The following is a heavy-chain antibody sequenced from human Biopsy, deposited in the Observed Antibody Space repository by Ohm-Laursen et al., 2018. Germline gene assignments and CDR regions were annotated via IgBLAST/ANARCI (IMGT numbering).Heavy chain of an antibody. CDR2: VYYTGST. V-gene: IGHV4-59*01. CDR3: ARDRGYYSDRTVPGYFDL. D-gene: IGHD3-22*01. CDR1: GASISSYY. J-gene: IGHJ2*01. Sequence: TLSFTCTVSGASISSYYWSWIRQPPGKGLQWIGYVYYTGSTDYNPSLQSRVTISVDTSKNHFSLRLRSVTPADTAIYYCARDRGYYSDRTVPGYFDLWGRGTLVTVSS.